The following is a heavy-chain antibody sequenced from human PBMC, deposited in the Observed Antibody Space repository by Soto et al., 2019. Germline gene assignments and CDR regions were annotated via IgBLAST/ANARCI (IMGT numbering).Heavy chain of an antibody. Sequence: QITLKESGPTLVRPTETLTLTCTFSGFSLTTNGVGVGWIRQPPGKALEWLALIYWDDDHRYSPSLKTRLTITKDPSKNQVVLTMTKLDPADTATYFCAREMYYSTYFDSWGQGTLVTVSS. V-gene: IGHV2-5*02. CDR1: GFSLTTNGVG. CDR3: AREMYYSTYFDS. CDR2: IYWDDDH. J-gene: IGHJ4*02. D-gene: IGHD3-10*01.